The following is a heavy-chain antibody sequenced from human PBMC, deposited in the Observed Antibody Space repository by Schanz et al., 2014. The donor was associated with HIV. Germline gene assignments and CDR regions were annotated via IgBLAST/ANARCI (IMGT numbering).Heavy chain of an antibody. V-gene: IGHV3-48*02. CDR2: IGGGKSSRM. CDR1: GFPFSSYS. Sequence: EVQLAESGGGLAQPGGSLRLSCLASGFPFSSYSMNWVRQAPGKGLEWLAYIGGGKSSRMYYADSVKGRFTNYRDNAKSLVYLQMDGLGDEDTAVYFCATDAFSEKNKNFVTWFGYWGRGTLVTVSS. J-gene: IGHJ4*02. D-gene: IGHD2-21*02. CDR3: ATDAFSEKNKNFVTWFGY.